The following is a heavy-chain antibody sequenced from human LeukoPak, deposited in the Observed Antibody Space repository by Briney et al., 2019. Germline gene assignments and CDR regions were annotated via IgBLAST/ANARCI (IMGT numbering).Heavy chain of an antibody. D-gene: IGHD2-21*02. CDR1: RDTVASNSAA. CDR3: AREGLLLFDY. J-gene: IGHJ4*02. CDR2: TYYRSKWDN. Sequence: SQTLSLTCAISRDTVASNSAAWNWIRQSPSRGLEWLGRTYYRSKWDNDYAVSVKGRITISADTPKNQISLHLNSVTPEDTAVYYCAREGLLLFDYWGQGTLVTVSS. V-gene: IGHV6-1*01.